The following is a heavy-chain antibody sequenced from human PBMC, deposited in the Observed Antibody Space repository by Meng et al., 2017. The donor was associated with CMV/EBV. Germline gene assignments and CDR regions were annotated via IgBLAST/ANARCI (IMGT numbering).Heavy chain of an antibody. CDR3: AHKGRRMAAAGINWFDP. D-gene: IGHD6-13*01. J-gene: IGHJ5*02. CDR2: IYWDDDK. Sequence: QIPLKGSGPTLVKPPQTLTLTCTFSGFSLSTSGVGVGWIRQPPGKALEWLALIYWDDDKRYSPSLKSRLTITKDTSKNQVVLTMTNMDPVDTATYYCAHKGRRMAAAGINWFDPWGQGTLVTVSS. V-gene: IGHV2-5*02. CDR1: GFSLSTSGVG.